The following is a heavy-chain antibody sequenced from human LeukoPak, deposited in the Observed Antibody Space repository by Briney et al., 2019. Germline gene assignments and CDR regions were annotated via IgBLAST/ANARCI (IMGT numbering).Heavy chain of an antibody. CDR3: ASKWVTYYYNSSYYHYPTDVFDI. J-gene: IGHJ3*02. V-gene: IGHV1-3*01. CDR2: INAGNGNT. CDR1: GYTFTSYY. Sequence: ASVKVSCKASGYTFTSYYMHWVRQAPGQRLEWMGWINAGNGNTKYSQEFQGRVTITRDTSASTAYMELSSLRSDDTAVYYCASKWVTYYYNSSYYHYPTDVFDIWGQGTMVTVSS. D-gene: IGHD3-22*01.